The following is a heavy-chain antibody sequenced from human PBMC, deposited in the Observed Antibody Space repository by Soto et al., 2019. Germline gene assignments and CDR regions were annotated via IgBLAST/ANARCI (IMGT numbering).Heavy chain of an antibody. J-gene: IGHJ6*02. D-gene: IGHD1-26*01. Sequence: QVQLVQSGPEVKKPGASVKVSCEASGYTFTNSGISWVRQAPGQGLEWMGWISTYNGDTNSAQKFQGRVTMTADTSTGTVYMELMSLKSDDTAVYYCARQGSWPYYYYGLDVWGQGTTVTVSS. CDR3: ARQGSWPYYYYGLDV. V-gene: IGHV1-18*01. CDR1: GYTFTNSG. CDR2: ISTYNGDT.